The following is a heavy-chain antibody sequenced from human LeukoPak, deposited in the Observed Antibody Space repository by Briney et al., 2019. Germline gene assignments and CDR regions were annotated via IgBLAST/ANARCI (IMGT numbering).Heavy chain of an antibody. D-gene: IGHD3-16*01. CDR2: INPNSGGT. CDR3: ARVPLSQDAFDI. V-gene: IGHV1-2*02. J-gene: IGHJ3*02. Sequence: ASVKVSCKASGYTFTGYYIHWVRQAPGQGLEWMGWINPNSGGTYFAQKFQGRVTMTRDTSISTAYMELSRLRSDDTAVYYCARVPLSQDAFDIGGQGTMVTVSS. CDR1: GYTFTGYY.